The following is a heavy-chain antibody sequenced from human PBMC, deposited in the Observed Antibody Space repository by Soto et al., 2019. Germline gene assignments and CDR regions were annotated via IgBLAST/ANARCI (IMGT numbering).Heavy chain of an antibody. Sequence: EVQLLESGGGVVQPGGSLRLSCIASGFIFDDYAIHWVRQVPGKGLEWVSGIDWNRATTGYADSVKGRFTLSRDNARNSVLLQMNSLRPEDTALYYCVKDVVSRHYDFTNFDSWGQGTLGTVS. CDR3: VKDVVSRHYDFTNFDS. V-gene: IGHV3-9*01. J-gene: IGHJ4*02. CDR2: IDWNRATT. D-gene: IGHD3-3*01. CDR1: GFIFDDYA.